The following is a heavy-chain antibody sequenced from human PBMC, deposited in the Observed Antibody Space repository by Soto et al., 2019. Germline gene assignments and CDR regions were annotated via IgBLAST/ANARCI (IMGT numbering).Heavy chain of an antibody. Sequence: AGATVVNPTPNLTLTSTCSEFSRTSLGAGVGWIPQPSGRALEWLAAIYWNEDRRRSPSLESRLIITKDTSKNQVVLTMTNMDPVDTATYYCIYRRALYDYHGLDVWGQGTTVTVSS. V-gene: IGHV2-5*01. CDR1: EFSRTSLGAG. CDR2: IYWNEDR. J-gene: IGHJ6*02. CDR3: IYRRALYDYHGLDV. D-gene: IGHD3-16*01.